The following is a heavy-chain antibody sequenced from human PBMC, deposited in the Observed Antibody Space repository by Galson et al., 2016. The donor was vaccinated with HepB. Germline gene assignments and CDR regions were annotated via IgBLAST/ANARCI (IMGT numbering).Heavy chain of an antibody. CDR2: ISRNSGHI. J-gene: IGHJ4*02. V-gene: IGHV3-9*01. CDR1: GFTFDAYG. Sequence: SLRLFCAASGFTFDAYGMHWVRQVPGKGLEWVSGISRNSGHIGYADSVKGRFTISRANARNSLYLQMNSLRPEDTALQYCAKGVGAGSWYYFDHWGQGTQVTVSS. D-gene: IGHD6-13*01. CDR3: AKGVGAGSWYYFDH.